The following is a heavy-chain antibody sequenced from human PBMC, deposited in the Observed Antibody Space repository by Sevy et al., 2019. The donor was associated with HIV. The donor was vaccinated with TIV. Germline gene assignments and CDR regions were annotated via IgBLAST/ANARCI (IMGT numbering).Heavy chain of an antibody. CDR2: ISGSGGST. CDR3: AKSLIPPKSGYPFF. Sequence: GSLRLSCAASGFTFSSYAMSWVRQAPGKGLEWVSAISGSGGSTYYADSVKGRFTISRDNSKNTLYLQMNSLRAEDTAVYYCAKSLIPPKSGYPFFWGQGTLVTVSS. V-gene: IGHV3-23*01. CDR1: GFTFSSYA. D-gene: IGHD3-22*01. J-gene: IGHJ4*02.